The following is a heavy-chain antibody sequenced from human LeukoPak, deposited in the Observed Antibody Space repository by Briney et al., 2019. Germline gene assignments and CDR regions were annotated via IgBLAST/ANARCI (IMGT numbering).Heavy chain of an antibody. J-gene: IGHJ4*02. V-gene: IGHV4-34*01. CDR1: NGSFRGYY. Sequence: SETLSLTCAVYNGSFRGYYWSWIRQPPGKVLEWIGEINHSGITHYNPSLESRVTISVDTSKNQVSLKVRSVTAADTALYYCARERVVPAAMPFDYWGQGTLVTVSS. D-gene: IGHD2-2*01. CDR2: INHSGIT. CDR3: ARERVVPAAMPFDY.